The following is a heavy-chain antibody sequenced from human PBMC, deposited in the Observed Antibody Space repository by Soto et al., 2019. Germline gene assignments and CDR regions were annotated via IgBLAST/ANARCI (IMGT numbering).Heavy chain of an antibody. CDR3: ARDSYDYIWGSYRFDY. Sequence: ASLKVSCKSPGYTFTSYDINWVRQATGKGLEWMGWMNPNSGNTGYAQKFQGRVTMTRNTSISTAYMELSSLRSEDTAVYYCARDSYDYIWGSYRFDYWGQGTLVTVSS. V-gene: IGHV1-8*01. CDR2: MNPNSGNT. J-gene: IGHJ4*02. CDR1: GYTFTSYD. D-gene: IGHD3-16*02.